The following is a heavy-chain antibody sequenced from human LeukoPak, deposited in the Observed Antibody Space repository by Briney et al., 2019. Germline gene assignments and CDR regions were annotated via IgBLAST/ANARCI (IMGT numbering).Heavy chain of an antibody. CDR1: GFTFSSYG. J-gene: IGHJ4*02. CDR2: IWYDGSNT. CDR3: ARASLAYCGGDCHFDY. D-gene: IGHD2-21*02. V-gene: IGHV3-33*01. Sequence: GGSLILSCAASGFTFSSYGMHWVRQAPGKGVEWVAVIWYDGSNTYYADSVKGRFTSSRDNSKNTLSLQMNSLRAEDTAVYYCARASLAYCGGDCHFDYWGQGTLVTVSS.